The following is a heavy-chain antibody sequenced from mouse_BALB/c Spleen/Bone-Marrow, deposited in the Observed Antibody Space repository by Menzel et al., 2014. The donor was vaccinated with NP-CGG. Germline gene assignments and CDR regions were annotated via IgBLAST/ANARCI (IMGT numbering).Heavy chain of an antibody. Sequence: EVKVVESGGGLVQPGGSLRLSCATSGFTFTDYYMNLVRQPPGKALEWLGFIRNKANGYTTEYSASVKGRFTISRDNSQSILYLQMNTLRAKDSATYYCARDKGGILFDYWGQGTTLTVSS. D-gene: IGHD1-1*02. CDR3: ARDKGGILFDY. CDR2: IRNKANGYTT. V-gene: IGHV7-3*02. CDR1: GFTFTDYY. J-gene: IGHJ2*01.